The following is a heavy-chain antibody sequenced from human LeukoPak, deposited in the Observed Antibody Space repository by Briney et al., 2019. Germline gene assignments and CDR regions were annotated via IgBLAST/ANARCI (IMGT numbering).Heavy chain of an antibody. D-gene: IGHD3-22*01. CDR1: RFTFSSYW. Sequence: TGGSLRLSCAASRFTFSSYWMTWVRQAPGKGLEWVANIKQDGSEKHYVDSVQSRFTISRDNAKNSLYLQMNSLRAEDTAVYYCARDVGYDSSGSYPYYFDYWGLGTLVTVSS. CDR3: ARDVGYDSSGSYPYYFDY. J-gene: IGHJ4*02. V-gene: IGHV3-7*05. CDR2: IKQDGSEK.